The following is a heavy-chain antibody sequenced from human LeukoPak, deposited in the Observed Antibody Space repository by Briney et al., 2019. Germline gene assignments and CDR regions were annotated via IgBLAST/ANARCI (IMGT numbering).Heavy chain of an antibody. J-gene: IGHJ4*02. D-gene: IGHD1-26*01. CDR2: IYYSGST. V-gene: IGHV4-39*07. CDR1: GGSISSSSYY. Sequence: PSETLSLTCTVSGGSISSSSYYWGWIRQPPGKGLEWIGTIYYSGSTYYNPSLKSRVTISVDTSKNQFSLKLSSVTAADTAVYYCAREVVRATTVYDYWGQGTLVTVSS. CDR3: AREVVRATTVYDY.